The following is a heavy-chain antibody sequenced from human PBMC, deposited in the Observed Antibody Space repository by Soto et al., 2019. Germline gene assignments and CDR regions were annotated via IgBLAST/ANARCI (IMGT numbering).Heavy chain of an antibody. Sequence: QLQLQESGPGLVKASETLTLSCIVSAGSTRSSSYYWGWIRQPPGKGLEWIASIYYSGSTYYNPSLKSRVTMSVDTSKNQFSLKLSSVTAADTAVYYCARQSVWYWFDYWGQGTLVTVSS. CDR1: AGSTRSSSYY. V-gene: IGHV4-39*01. J-gene: IGHJ4*02. CDR3: ARQSVWYWFDY. CDR2: IYYSGST. D-gene: IGHD2-8*02.